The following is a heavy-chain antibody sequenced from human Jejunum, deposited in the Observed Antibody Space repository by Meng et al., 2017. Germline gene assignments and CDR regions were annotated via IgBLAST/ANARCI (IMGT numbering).Heavy chain of an antibody. J-gene: IGHJ4*02. CDR2: ISSSASIT. Sequence: LIISCASSWFIFSSYAMRLVRQAPGQGLEWVSHISSSASITQYTDSVKGRITISRDNSNNMLYLHMNSLRAEDTAVYYCAKGTITPPGTGWGYYCDYWGRGTLVTVSS. D-gene: IGHD1-1*01. CDR3: AKGTITPPGTGWGYYCDY. CDR1: WFIFSSYA. V-gene: IGHV3-23*01.